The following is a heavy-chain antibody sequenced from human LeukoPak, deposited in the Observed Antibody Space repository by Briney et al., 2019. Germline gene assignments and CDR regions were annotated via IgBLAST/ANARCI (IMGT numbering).Heavy chain of an antibody. CDR1: GGSISSSSYY. D-gene: IGHD1-26*01. V-gene: IGHV4-61*05. J-gene: IGHJ5*02. Sequence: SETLSLTCTVSGGSISSSSYYWGWIRQPPGKGLEWIGYIYYSGSTNYNPSLKSRVTISVDTSKNQFSLKLSSVTAADTAVYYCARHPSGNSNFWFDPWGQGTLVTVSS. CDR3: ARHPSGNSNFWFDP. CDR2: IYYSGST.